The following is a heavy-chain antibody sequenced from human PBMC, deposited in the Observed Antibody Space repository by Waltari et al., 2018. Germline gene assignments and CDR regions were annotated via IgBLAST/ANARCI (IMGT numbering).Heavy chain of an antibody. Sequence: QLQLQEPGPGLVKPSETLSLTCTVSGGSFSSSSYYWGWIRQPPGKGLEWIGSIYYTGGPYYNPSLKSRVTISIDTSKNHFSLKLNSVTAADTAVYYCARQGYCSSTTCSASFDYWGQGTLVTVSS. D-gene: IGHD2-2*01. CDR1: GGSFSSSSYY. V-gene: IGHV4-39*01. J-gene: IGHJ4*02. CDR2: IYYTGGP. CDR3: ARQGYCSSTTCSASFDY.